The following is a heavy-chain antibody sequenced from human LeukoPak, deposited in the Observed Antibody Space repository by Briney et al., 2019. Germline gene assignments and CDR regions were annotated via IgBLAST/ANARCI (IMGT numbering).Heavy chain of an antibody. V-gene: IGHV3-30*02. CDR3: ARGFPDYYGSGSYYGNYYYYYMDV. CDR2: IRYDGSNK. J-gene: IGHJ6*03. D-gene: IGHD3-10*01. CDR1: GFTFSSYG. Sequence: GGSLRLSCAASGFTFSSYGMHWVRQAPGKGLEWVAFIRYDGSNKYYADSVKGRFTISRDNSKNTLYLQMNSLRAEDTAVYYCARGFPDYYGSGSYYGNYYYYYMDVWGKGTTVTISS.